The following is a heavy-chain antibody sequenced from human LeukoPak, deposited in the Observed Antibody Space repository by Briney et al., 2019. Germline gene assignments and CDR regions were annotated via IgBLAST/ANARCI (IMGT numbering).Heavy chain of an antibody. V-gene: IGHV1-46*01. D-gene: IGHD2-15*01. J-gene: IGHJ4*02. CDR2: IYPSGSRT. CDR3: ARELEAAAKNFDL. Sequence: ASVKVSCKASGYTFTSHYMHWVRQAPGHGPEWMGVIYPSGSRTVYAQNFQGRVSVTRDASTSTVYMELSSLRSEDTVMYYCARELEAAAKNFDLWGQGTLVTVSS. CDR1: GYTFTSHY.